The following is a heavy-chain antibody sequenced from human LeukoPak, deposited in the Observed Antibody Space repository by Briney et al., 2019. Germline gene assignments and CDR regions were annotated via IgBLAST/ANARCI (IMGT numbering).Heavy chain of an antibody. J-gene: IGHJ4*02. V-gene: IGHV4-34*01. CDR2: INHSGST. Sequence: TSETLSLTCAVDGGSFSGYYWSWRRQPPGKGLEWIGKINHSGSTNYNPSLKSRVTISVDTSKNQFSLKLSSVTAADTAVYYCARDVNYDSSGYYYVGGFFDYWGQGTLVTVSS. CDR1: GGSFSGYY. CDR3: ARDVNYDSSGYYYVGGFFDY. D-gene: IGHD3-22*01.